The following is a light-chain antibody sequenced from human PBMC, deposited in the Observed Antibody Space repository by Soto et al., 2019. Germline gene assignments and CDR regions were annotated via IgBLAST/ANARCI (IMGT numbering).Light chain of an antibody. J-gene: IGLJ1*01. CDR3: SSYTSSSTYV. CDR1: SSDVGSYNR. V-gene: IGLV2-18*02. Sequence: QSALTQPPSVSGSPGQSVAISCTGTSSDVGSYNRVSWYQQPPGTAPKLMIYEVSNRPSGVPDRFSGSKSGNTASLTISGLQAEDEADYYFSSYTSSSTYVFGTGTQLTVL. CDR2: EVS.